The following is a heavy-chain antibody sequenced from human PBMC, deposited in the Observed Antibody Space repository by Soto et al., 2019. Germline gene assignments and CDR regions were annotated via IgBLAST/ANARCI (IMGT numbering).Heavy chain of an antibody. Sequence: ASVKVSCKVSGYTLTELSMHWVRQAPGKGLEWMGGFDPEDGETIYAQKFQGRVTMTEDTSTDTAYMELSSLRSEDTAVYYCATVPGRRELWGSYRLGGYWGQGTLVTVSS. CDR2: FDPEDGET. J-gene: IGHJ4*02. V-gene: IGHV1-24*01. CDR3: ATVPGRRELWGSYRLGGY. D-gene: IGHD3-16*02. CDR1: GYTLTELS.